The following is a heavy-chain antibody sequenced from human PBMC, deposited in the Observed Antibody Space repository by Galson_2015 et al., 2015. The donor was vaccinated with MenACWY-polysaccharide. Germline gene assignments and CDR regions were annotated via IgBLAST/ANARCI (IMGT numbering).Heavy chain of an antibody. V-gene: IGHV1-3*01. CDR1: GYLFTNYA. CDR3: ARDSENLDY. Sequence: VTVSCKASGYLFTNYAMHWVRQAPGQSFEWMGWISAGNGRTEYSQKSQGRVTITRDTSASTAYMEVSSLRSEGTAVYYCARDSENLDYWGQGTLVTVSS. CDR2: ISAGNGRT. D-gene: IGHD6-19*01. J-gene: IGHJ4*02.